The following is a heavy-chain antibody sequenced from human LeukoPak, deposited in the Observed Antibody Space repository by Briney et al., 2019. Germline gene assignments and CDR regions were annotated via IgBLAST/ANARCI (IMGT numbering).Heavy chain of an antibody. CDR2: MNIDGSEK. J-gene: IGHJ4*02. D-gene: IGHD6-13*01. Sequence: PGGSLRLSCAASGFTFSNYWMGWVRQAPGKRLEWVANMNIDGSEKYYADSVKGRFSISRDNAKNSLFLQMIGLRAEDTAVYYCARETLSSSWTYDYWGQGTLVTVSS. CDR1: GFTFSNYW. V-gene: IGHV3-7*01. CDR3: ARETLSSSWTYDY.